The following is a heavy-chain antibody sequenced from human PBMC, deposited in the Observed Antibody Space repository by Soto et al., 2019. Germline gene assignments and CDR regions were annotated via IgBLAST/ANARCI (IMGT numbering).Heavy chain of an antibody. Sequence: GGSLRLSCAASGFTFSSYSMNWVRQAPGKGLEWVSYISSSSTIYYADSVKGRFTISRDNAKNSLYLQMNSLRDEDTAVYYCARERWGVVVITNYFDYWGQGTLGTVSS. CDR2: ISSSSTI. CDR3: ARERWGVVVITNYFDY. V-gene: IGHV3-48*02. J-gene: IGHJ4*02. D-gene: IGHD3-22*01. CDR1: GFTFSSYS.